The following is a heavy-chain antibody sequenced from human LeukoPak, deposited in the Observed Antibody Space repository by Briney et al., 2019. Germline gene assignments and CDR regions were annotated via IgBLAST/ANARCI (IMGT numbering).Heavy chain of an antibody. CDR3: ARWAVTGIYLDS. D-gene: IGHD6-19*01. CDR2: IKQDGSEE. V-gene: IGHV3-7*01. J-gene: IGHJ4*02. Sequence: GGSLRLSCAASGFTSSSYWMSWVRQPPGKGLEWVANIKQDGSEEHYVASVKGRFTISRDNPQSSLSLQMTDLRAEDTAVYYCARWAVTGIYLDSWGQGALVTVSS. CDR1: GFTSSSYW.